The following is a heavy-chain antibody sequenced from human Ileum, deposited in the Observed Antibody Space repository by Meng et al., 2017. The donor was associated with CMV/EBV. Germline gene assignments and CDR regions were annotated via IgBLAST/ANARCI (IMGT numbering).Heavy chain of an antibody. CDR1: GYTFTGYY. CDR2: INPNSGGT. V-gene: IGHV1-2*02. CDR3: ARGQYQLLLSPGGY. J-gene: IGHJ4*02. Sequence: SGYTFTGYYIHWVRQAPGQGLEWMGWINPNSGGTNFPQRFQGRVTMTRDTSISTAYLELSRLRSDDTAVYYCARGQYQLLLSPGGYWGQGTLVTVSS. D-gene: IGHD2-2*01.